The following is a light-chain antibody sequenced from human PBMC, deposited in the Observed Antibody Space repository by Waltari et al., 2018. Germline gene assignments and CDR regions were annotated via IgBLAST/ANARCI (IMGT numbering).Light chain of an antibody. Sequence: EIVLTQSPGTLSLSPGERATLSCTASQSVRRTLAWYQHKPCQAPRLLIYDASTRATGIPDRFSGSGSGTDVGLTISRLEPEDFAVYYCQKYGTLPATFGQGTKVEIK. V-gene: IGKV3-20*01. CDR2: DAS. CDR1: QSVRRT. CDR3: QKYGTLPAT. J-gene: IGKJ1*01.